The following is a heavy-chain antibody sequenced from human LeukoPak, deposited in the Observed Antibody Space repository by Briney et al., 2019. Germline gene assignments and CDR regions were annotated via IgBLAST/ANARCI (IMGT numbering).Heavy chain of an antibody. D-gene: IGHD1-26*01. J-gene: IGHJ3*02. CDR2: INPSGGSR. CDR3: ARGSIVGAKTLGFGAFDI. V-gene: IGHV1-46*01. Sequence: WASVKVSCKASGGTFSSYAISWVRQAPGQGLEWMGIINPSGGSRSYAQKFQGRVTMTRDTSTSTVYMELSSLRSEDTAVYYCARGSIVGAKTLGFGAFDIWGQGTMVTVSS. CDR1: GGTFSSYA.